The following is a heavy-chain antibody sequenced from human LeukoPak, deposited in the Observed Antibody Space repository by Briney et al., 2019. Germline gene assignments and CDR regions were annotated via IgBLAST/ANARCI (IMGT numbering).Heavy chain of an antibody. J-gene: IGHJ6*03. CDR1: GYTFTGYY. CDR2: MNPNSGNT. CDR3: ARLDRGYCSGGSCYSPYYYYYMDV. D-gene: IGHD2-15*01. V-gene: IGHV1-8*03. Sequence: ASVKVSCKASGYTFTGYYMHWVRQAPGQGLEWMGWMNPNSGNTGYAQKFQGRVTITRNTSISTAYMELSSLRSEDTAVYYCARLDRGYCSGGSCYSPYYYYYMDVWGKGTTVTVSS.